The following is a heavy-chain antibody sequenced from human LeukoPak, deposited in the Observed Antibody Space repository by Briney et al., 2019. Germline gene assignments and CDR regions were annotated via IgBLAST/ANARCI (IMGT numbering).Heavy chain of an antibody. D-gene: IGHD2-2*02. J-gene: IGHJ4*02. V-gene: IGHV3-7*01. CDR3: ARDSTSDTLGY. CDR1: GFTFSRYW. Sequence: GGSLRLSCAGSGFTFSRYWMGWVRQAPGKGLEWVANIKQDGSAKYYVDSVKGRFTMSRDNAKNSLYLQMNSLRVEDTAVYYCARDSTSDTLGYWGQGTLVIVSS. CDR2: IKQDGSAK.